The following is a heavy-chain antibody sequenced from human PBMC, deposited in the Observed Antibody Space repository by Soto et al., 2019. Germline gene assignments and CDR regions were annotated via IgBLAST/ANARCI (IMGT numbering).Heavy chain of an antibody. CDR2: IYWDDDK. CDR3: AHSISSSWYPSYFDY. Sequence: QITLKESGPTLVKPTQTLTLTCTFSGFSLSTSGVGVGWIRQPRGKALEWLALIYWDDDKRYSPSLKSRLTITKDTSKNHVVLTMTNMDPVDTATYYCAHSISSSWYPSYFDYWGQGTLVTVSS. D-gene: IGHD6-13*01. V-gene: IGHV2-5*02. J-gene: IGHJ4*02. CDR1: GFSLSTSGVG.